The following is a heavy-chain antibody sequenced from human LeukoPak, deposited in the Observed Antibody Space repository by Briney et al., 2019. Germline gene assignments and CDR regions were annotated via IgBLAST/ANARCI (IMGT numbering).Heavy chain of an antibody. J-gene: IGHJ4*02. D-gene: IGHD1-1*01. V-gene: IGHV3-30*01. CDR1: GFTFSSYA. CDR3: ARDFTN. Sequence: SCKASGFTFSSYAMHWVRQAPGKGLEWVAVISYDGSNKYYADSVKGRFTISRDNSKNTLYLQMNSLRAEDTAVYYCARDFTNWGQGTLVTVSS. CDR2: ISYDGSNK.